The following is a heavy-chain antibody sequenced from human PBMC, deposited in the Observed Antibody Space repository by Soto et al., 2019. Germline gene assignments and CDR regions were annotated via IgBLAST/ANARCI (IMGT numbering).Heavy chain of an antibody. D-gene: IGHD7-27*01. CDR1: GGSINNHY. J-gene: IGHJ4*02. V-gene: IGHV4-59*11. CDR3: ARANWFFDY. CDR2: IYYSGST. Sequence: QVQLQESGPGLVKPSETLSLTCTVSGGSINNHYWSWIRQPPGQGLEWLGYIYYSGSTNYNPSLKSRVTMSVDTSNNQFSLKLSSLTAADTAIYCCARANWFFDYWGQGTLVTVSS.